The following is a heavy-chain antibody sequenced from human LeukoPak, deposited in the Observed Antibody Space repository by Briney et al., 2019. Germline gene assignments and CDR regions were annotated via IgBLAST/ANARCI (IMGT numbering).Heavy chain of an antibody. CDR2: ISSSSSYI. D-gene: IGHD5-18*01. Sequence: GESLRLSCAASGFTFTTYWMSWVRQAPGKGLEWVSSISSSSSYIYYADSVKGRFTISRDNAKNSLYLQMNSLRAEDTAVYYCARDIQLWLRTYYFDYWGQGTLVTVSS. J-gene: IGHJ4*02. CDR3: ARDIQLWLRTYYFDY. CDR1: GFTFTTYW. V-gene: IGHV3-21*01.